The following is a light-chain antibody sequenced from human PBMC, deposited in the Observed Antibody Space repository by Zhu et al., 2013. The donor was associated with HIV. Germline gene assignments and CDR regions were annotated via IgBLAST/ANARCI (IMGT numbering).Light chain of an antibody. CDR3: QQSYSTPPYT. V-gene: IGKV1-27*01. Sequence: DIQMTQSPSSLSVSVGDRVTITCRASQGISNFLAWYQQKPGKVPKLLIYAASALQPGVPSRFSGSGSGTDFTLTISSLQPDDVATYYCQQSYSTPPYTFGQGTKLEIK. CDR2: AAS. CDR1: QGISNF. J-gene: IGKJ2*01.